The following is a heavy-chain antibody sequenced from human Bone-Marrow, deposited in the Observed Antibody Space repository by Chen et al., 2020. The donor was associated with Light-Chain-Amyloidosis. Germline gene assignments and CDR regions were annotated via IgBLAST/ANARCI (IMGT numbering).Heavy chain of an antibody. D-gene: IGHD1-26*01. CDR1: GFSFSDYS. Sequence: HLVESGGGLVQPGGSLRLSCAGSGFSFSDYSMNWVRQAPGKGLEWLSYINRSGRSIHYADSVKGRITISRDNGKNSLYLQMNSLRAKDTATYYCAREGVGDTDAFDIWGQGTMIIVSP. CDR2: INRSGRSI. J-gene: IGHJ3*02. V-gene: IGHV3-48*01. CDR3: AREGVGDTDAFDI.